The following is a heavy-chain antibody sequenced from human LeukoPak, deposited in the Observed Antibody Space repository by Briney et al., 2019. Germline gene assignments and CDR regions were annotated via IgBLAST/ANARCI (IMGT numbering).Heavy chain of an antibody. D-gene: IGHD5-12*01. V-gene: IGHV3-21*01. CDR3: AREGREKVAAITNRYYNYYLDL. Sequence: GGSLRLSCAASGFTFSSYNMNWVRQAPGKGLEWVSSITSSSSYIYYADSVKGRFTISRDNAKNSLFLQMNSLRAEDTAVYYCAREGREKVAAITNRYYNYYLDLWGKGTTVTVSS. J-gene: IGHJ6*03. CDR2: ITSSSSYI. CDR1: GFTFSSYN.